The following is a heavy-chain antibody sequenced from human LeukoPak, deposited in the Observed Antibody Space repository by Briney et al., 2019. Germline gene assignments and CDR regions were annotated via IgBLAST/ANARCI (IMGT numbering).Heavy chain of an antibody. CDR2: IYTSGST. Sequence: SETLSLTCTLSGGPISNYQWSWIRQPAGKGLEWIGRIYTSGSTNYNPSLKSRVTISVDTSKNQFSLKLSSVTAADTAVYYCARVIAYGSGSYYNEMYYYYMDVWGKGTTVTISS. CDR3: ARVIAYGSGSYYNEMYYYYMDV. V-gene: IGHV4-4*07. J-gene: IGHJ6*03. D-gene: IGHD3-10*01. CDR1: GGPISNYQ.